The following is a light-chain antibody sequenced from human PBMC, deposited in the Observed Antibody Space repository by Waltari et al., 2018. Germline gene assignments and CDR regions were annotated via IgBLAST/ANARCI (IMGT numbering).Light chain of an antibody. CDR3: QQYDGIVVT. J-gene: IGKJ4*01. CDR1: QTVSTIA. Sequence: EIVLTQSPGTLSLSPGDRATLSCRVSQTVSTIALSWYQQNPGQAPRVLIYSTYNRATGIPDRFSGSGSGTDFTLTINRLAPEDFAMYYCQQYDGIVVTFGGGTKVEI. V-gene: IGKV3-20*01. CDR2: STY.